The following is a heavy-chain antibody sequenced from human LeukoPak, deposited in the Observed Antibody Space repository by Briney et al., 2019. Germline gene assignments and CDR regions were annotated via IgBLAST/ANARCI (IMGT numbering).Heavy chain of an antibody. V-gene: IGHV4-39*01. CDR3: ASDEVTGPRIAAAGTRWFDT. D-gene: IGHD6-13*01. Sequence: SETLSLTCTVSGGSISSSTYYWGWIRQPPRKGLEWIGSIYYSGSTYYNLSLKSRVTISVDTSKNQFSLKLSSVTAADTAVYYCASDEVTGPRIAAAGTRWFDTWGQGTLVTVSS. CDR1: GGSISSSTYY. J-gene: IGHJ5*02. CDR2: IYYSGST.